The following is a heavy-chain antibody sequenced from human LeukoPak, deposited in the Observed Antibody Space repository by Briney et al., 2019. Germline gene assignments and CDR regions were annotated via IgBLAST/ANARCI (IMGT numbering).Heavy chain of an antibody. D-gene: IGHD5-18*01. CDR1: GFTFRSYA. CDR3: AKDSVEGYSYGYDPNPAGILNWFDP. Sequence: PGGSLRLSCAASGFTFRSYAMSWVRQAPGKGLEWVSGISGSGGSTYYADSVKGRFTISRDNSKNTLYMQMNSLRAEDTAVYYCAKDSVEGYSYGYDPNPAGILNWFDPWGQGTLVTVSS. V-gene: IGHV3-23*01. CDR2: ISGSGGST. J-gene: IGHJ5*02.